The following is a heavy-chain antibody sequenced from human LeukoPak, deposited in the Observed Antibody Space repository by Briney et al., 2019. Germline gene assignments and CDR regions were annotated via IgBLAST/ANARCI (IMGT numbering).Heavy chain of an antibody. V-gene: IGHV3-30*02. J-gene: IGHJ4*02. CDR3: AKVGYQLLYRGKIDY. Sequence: GGSLRLSCAASGFTFSSYGMHWVRQAPGKGLEWVAFIRYDGSNKYYADSVKGRFTISRDNSKNTLYLQMNSLRAEDTAVYYCAKVGYQLLYRGKIDYWGQGTLVTVSS. CDR2: IRYDGSNK. D-gene: IGHD2-2*02. CDR1: GFTFSSYG.